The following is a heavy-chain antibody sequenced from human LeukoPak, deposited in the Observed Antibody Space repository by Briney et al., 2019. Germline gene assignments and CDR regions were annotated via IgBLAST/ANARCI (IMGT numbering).Heavy chain of an antibody. CDR1: GGSISNSNW. Sequence: SETLSLTCTVSGGSISNSNWWSWVRQPPGKGLEWIGEIYPSGSTNYNPSLKSRVTISVDKSKNQYSLNLSSVTAADTAVYYCARDPPRGYGLDVWGPGITVTVS. CDR2: IYPSGST. V-gene: IGHV4-4*02. CDR3: ARDPPRGYGLDV. J-gene: IGHJ6*02.